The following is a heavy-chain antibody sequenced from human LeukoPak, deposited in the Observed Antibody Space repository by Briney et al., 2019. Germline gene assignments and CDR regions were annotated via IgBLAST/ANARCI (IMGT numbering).Heavy chain of an antibody. V-gene: IGHV3-21*01. D-gene: IGHD2-2*01. CDR2: ISSSSRYI. J-gene: IGHJ4*02. Sequence: GGSLRLSCAASGFTFSSYSMNWVRQAPGKGLEWVSSISSSSRYIYYADSVKGRFTISRDNAKNSLYLQMNSLRAEDTAVYYCAVRYCSSTSCSLFWGQGTLVTVSS. CDR3: AVRYCSSTSCSLF. CDR1: GFTFSSYS.